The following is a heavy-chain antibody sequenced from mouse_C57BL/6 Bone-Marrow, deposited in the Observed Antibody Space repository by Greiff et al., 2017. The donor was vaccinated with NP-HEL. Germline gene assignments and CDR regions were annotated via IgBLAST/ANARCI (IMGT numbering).Heavy chain of an antibody. CDR2: IWRDGSN. J-gene: IGHJ1*03. V-gene: IGHV2-5*01. D-gene: IGHD2-4*01. CDR1: GFSLTTYG. CDR3: AKTGDDDGVWYFDV. Sequence: VQLVESGPGLVQPSPSLSMTCTVSGFSLTTYGVHWVRQSPGKGLEWLGVIWRDGSNDCNAALMSRLSITKDKSKNQVFFKMNSMQADDTAIYYCAKTGDDDGVWYFDVWGTGTTVTVSS.